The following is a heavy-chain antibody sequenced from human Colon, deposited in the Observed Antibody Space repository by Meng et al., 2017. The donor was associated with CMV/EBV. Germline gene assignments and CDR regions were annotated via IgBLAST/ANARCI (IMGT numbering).Heavy chain of an antibody. CDR3: TKDIRRRFDN. V-gene: IGHV3-23*01. CDR1: GFTFSGYA. Sequence: GGSLRLSCVGSGFTFSGYAMSWVRQAPGKGLEWVSSISSNDGSTYYADSVKGRFTVSRDNSKNSLYLQMNSLRAEDTAIYFCTKDIRRRFDNWGQGPLVTVSS. J-gene: IGHJ4*02. CDR2: ISSNDGST.